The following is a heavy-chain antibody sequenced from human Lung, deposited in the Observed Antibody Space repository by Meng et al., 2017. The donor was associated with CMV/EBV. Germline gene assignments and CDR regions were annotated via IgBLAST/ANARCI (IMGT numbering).Heavy chain of an antibody. D-gene: IGHD2-2*01. CDR3: ARVLGYCSSTSCASDY. V-gene: IGHV3-21*01. CDR1: GFTFSTYR. J-gene: IGHJ4*02. Sequence: ESLKISCAASGFTFSTYRMNWVRQAPGKGLEWVSSISSSSSYIYYADSVKGRFTISRDNAKNSLYLQMNSLSAEDTAVYYCARVLGYCSSTSCASDYWGQGXLVTVSS. CDR2: ISSSSSYI.